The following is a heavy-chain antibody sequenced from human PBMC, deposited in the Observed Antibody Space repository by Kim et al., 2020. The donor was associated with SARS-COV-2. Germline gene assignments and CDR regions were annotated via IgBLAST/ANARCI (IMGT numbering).Heavy chain of an antibody. CDR3: ARTPPYYYDSSGYYTPPGTHAFWYFDL. J-gene: IGHJ2*01. CDR2: ISYDGSNK. V-gene: IGHV3-30*04. D-gene: IGHD3-22*01. Sequence: GGSLRLSCAASGFTFSSYAMHWVRQAPGKGLEWVAVISYDGSNKYYADSVKGRFTISRDNSKNTLYLQMNSLRAEDTAVYYCARTPPYYYDSSGYYTPPGTHAFWYFDLWGRGTLVTVSS. CDR1: GFTFSSYA.